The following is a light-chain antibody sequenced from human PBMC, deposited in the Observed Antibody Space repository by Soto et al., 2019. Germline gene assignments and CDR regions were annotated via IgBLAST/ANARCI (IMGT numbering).Light chain of an antibody. CDR3: QQGDSFPIS. CDR1: QSISSW. CDR2: AAS. J-gene: IGKJ5*01. V-gene: IGKV1-12*01. Sequence: DIQMTQSPSSVSASVGDRVTITCRASQSISSWLAWYQQKPGTVPKILIYAASSWQSGVPGRFSVSRADTEFTLTITSLQPEDFGTYFCQQGDSFPISFGQGTRLEIK.